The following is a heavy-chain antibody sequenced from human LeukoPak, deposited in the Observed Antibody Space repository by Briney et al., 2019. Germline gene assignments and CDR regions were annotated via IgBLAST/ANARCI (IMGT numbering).Heavy chain of an antibody. V-gene: IGHV4-59*01. CDR2: IYYSGST. J-gene: IGHJ4*02. CDR3: AGTYYYDSSGSSALDY. Sequence: SETLPLTCTVSGGSISSYYWSWIRQPPGKGLEWIGYIYYSGSTNYNPSPKSRVTISVDTSKNQFSPKLSSVTAADTAVYYCAGTYYYDSSGSSALDYWGQGTLVTVSS. D-gene: IGHD3-22*01. CDR1: GGSISSYY.